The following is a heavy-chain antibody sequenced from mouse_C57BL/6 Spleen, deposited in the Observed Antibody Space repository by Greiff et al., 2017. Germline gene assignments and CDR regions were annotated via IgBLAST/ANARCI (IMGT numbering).Heavy chain of an antibody. CDR2: IYPGDGDT. CDR1: GYAFSSSW. Sequence: QVQLQQSGPELVKPGASVQISCKASGYAFSSSWMNWVKQRPGKGLEWIGRIYPGDGDTNYNGKFKGKATLTADKSSSTAYLQLSSLTSEDSAVYFCARESSSGYWFAYWGQGTLVTVSA. D-gene: IGHD3-2*02. CDR3: ARESSSGYWFAY. V-gene: IGHV1-82*01. J-gene: IGHJ3*01.